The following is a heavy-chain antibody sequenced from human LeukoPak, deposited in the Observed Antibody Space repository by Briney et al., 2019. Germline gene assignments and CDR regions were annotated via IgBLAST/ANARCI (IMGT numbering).Heavy chain of an antibody. CDR1: GFTFKNYA. CDR2: ITGSGDTT. D-gene: IGHD5-12*01. V-gene: IGHV3-23*01. J-gene: IGHJ4*02. CDR3: AKEWQGHAH. Sequence: GGSLRLSCAASGFTFKNYAMSWVRQAPGTGLEWVSDITGSGDTTFYADSVKGRFTISRDNSKNTLYLQMNSLRAEDTAVYYCAKEWQGHAHWGQGTLVTVSS.